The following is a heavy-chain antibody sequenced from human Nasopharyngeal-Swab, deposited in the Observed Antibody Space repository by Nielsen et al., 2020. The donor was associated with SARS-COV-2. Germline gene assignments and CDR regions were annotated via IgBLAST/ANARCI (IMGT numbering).Heavy chain of an antibody. CDR3: VRDLPYNEVS. D-gene: IGHD5-24*01. CDR1: GFTVSSSY. CDR2: IHSDGNT. Sequence: GESLKISCAASGFTVSSSYMSWVRQAPGKGLEWVSTIHSDGNTYFADSVRGRFSSYRDNYRSTLSLQMNRLRGEDTAVYYCVRDLPYNEVSWGQGTLVTVSS. V-gene: IGHV3-53*01. J-gene: IGHJ5*02.